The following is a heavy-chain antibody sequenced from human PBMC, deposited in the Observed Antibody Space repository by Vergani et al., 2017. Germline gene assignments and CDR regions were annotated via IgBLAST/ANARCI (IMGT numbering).Heavy chain of an antibody. CDR1: GRSFSGYY. V-gene: IGHV4-34*01. D-gene: IGHD6-13*01. Sequence: QVQLQQWGAGLLKPSETLSLTCVVYGRSFSGYYWSWIRQPPGKGLEWIGEINHSGNSNYNPSLKSRVTISVDTSKNQFSLKLSSVTAADTAVYYCARGRIAKAGPNFDYWGQGTLVTVSS. J-gene: IGHJ4*02. CDR3: ARGRIAKAGPNFDY. CDR2: INHSGNS.